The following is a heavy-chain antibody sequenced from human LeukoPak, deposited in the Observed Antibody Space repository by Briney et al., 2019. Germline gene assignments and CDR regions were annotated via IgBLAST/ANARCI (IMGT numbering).Heavy chain of an antibody. CDR3: ARDPGYSYGSGH. V-gene: IGHV3-21*01. CDR1: GFTFSSYS. CDR2: ISSSSSYI. D-gene: IGHD5-18*01. Sequence: GGSLRLSCAASGFTFSSYSMNWVRQAPGKGLEWVSSISSSSSYIYYADSVKGRFTISRDNAKNSLYLQMNSLRAEDTAVYYCARDPGYSYGSGHWGQGTLVTVSS. J-gene: IGHJ4*02.